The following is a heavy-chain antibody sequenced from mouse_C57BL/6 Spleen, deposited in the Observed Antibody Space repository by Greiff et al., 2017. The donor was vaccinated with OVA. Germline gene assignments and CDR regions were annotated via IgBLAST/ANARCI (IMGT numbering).Heavy chain of an antibody. CDR1: GYTFTSYW. CDR3: ARFPGLDY. V-gene: IGHV1-69*01. CDR2: IDPSDSYT. J-gene: IGHJ2*01. D-gene: IGHD3-3*01. Sequence: VQLQQPGAELVMPGASVKLSCKASGYTFTSYWMHWVKQRPGQGLEWIGEIDPSDSYTNYNQKFKGKSTLTVDKSSSTAYMQLSSLTSEDSAVYYCARFPGLDYWGQGTTLTVSS.